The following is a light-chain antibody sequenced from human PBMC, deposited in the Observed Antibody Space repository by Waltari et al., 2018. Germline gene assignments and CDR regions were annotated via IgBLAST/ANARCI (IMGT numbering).Light chain of an antibody. V-gene: IGKV1-5*03. J-gene: IGKJ1*01. CDR2: RAS. CDR3: QQYATYPRT. CDR1: QSFSNA. Sequence: IQMTQSPSTLSASVADRVTLTCRASQSFSNALAWYQQKPGKAPKLLIYRASTLEIGVPSRFSGSGSGKDFILTISSLQPDDFATYYCQQYATYPRTFAQGTKVEVK.